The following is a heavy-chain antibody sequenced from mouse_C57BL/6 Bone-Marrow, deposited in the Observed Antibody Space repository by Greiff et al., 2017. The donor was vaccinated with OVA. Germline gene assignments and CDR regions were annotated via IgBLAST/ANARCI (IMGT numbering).Heavy chain of an antibody. V-gene: IGHV1-5*01. D-gene: IGHD1-1*01. CDR3: TRDTDYGSSYQAWFAY. CDR2: IYPGNSDT. Sequence: EVQLQQSGTVLARPGASVKMSCKTSGYTFTSYWMHWVKQRPGQGLEWIGAIYPGNSDTSYNQKFKGKAKLTAVTSASTAYMEISSLTNEDSAVYYCTRDTDYGSSYQAWFAYWGQGTLVTVSA. CDR1: GYTFTSYW. J-gene: IGHJ3*01.